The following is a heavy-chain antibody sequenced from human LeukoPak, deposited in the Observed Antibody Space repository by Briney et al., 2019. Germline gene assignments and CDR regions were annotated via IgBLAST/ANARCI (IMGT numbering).Heavy chain of an antibody. Sequence: GGSLRLSCSASGFTFNSYGMHQVRQAPRKGLEGVAGVSYDGSNKYYADSVKGRFTISRDNSKNTLYLQMNSLRAEDTAVYYCAKDQDPIAVAGYYFDYWGQGTLVTVSS. CDR2: VSYDGSNK. CDR1: GFTFNSYG. V-gene: IGHV3-30*18. D-gene: IGHD6-19*01. J-gene: IGHJ4*02. CDR3: AKDQDPIAVAGYYFDY.